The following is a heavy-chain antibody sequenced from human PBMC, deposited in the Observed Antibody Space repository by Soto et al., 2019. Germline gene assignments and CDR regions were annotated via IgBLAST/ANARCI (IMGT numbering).Heavy chain of an antibody. CDR3: ARANGTGVGTTSY. J-gene: IGHJ4*02. V-gene: IGHV1-18*01. Sequence: QVHLVQSGPEVKKPGASAKVSCKASGYTFSNYGISWMRQVPGQGLEWMGWISAYNGETKYAQKFQGRVTMTTEISTNTAYMELGSLRSDDTAVYYCARANGTGVGTTSYWGQGTLVTVSS. CDR1: GYTFSNYG. CDR2: ISAYNGET. D-gene: IGHD1-26*01.